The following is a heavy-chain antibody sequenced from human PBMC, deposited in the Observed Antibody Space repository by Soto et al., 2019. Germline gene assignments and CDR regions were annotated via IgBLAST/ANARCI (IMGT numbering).Heavy chain of an antibody. CDR1: GFTFSSYA. D-gene: IGHD3-22*01. CDR2: ISGSGATT. J-gene: IGHJ1*01. V-gene: IGHV3-23*01. Sequence: EVRLSESGGGLVQPGGSLRLSCAASGFTFSSYAMSWVRQAPGKGLEWVSGISGSGATTYHADSVKGRFTIARNNSXXXLXXQMTSLRAEDTAVYYCATVQYYYDSSGYPVEYFQDWGQGTLVIVSS. CDR3: ATVQYYYDSSGYPVEYFQD.